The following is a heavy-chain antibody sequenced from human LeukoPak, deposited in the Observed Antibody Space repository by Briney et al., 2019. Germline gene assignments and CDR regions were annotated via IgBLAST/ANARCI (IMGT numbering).Heavy chain of an antibody. CDR2: ISHDGSDK. D-gene: IGHD6-19*01. CDR3: ARGEGIAVAGGYYYGMDV. V-gene: IGHV3-30-3*01. CDR1: GLTFSSHA. J-gene: IGHJ6*02. Sequence: QPGRSLRLSCAASGLTFSSHAMHWVRQAPGKGLEWVAVISHDGSDKHYTDSVKGRFTISRDSSRNTLYLQMNSLRAEDTAVYYCARGEGIAVAGGYYYGMDVWGQGTTVTVSS.